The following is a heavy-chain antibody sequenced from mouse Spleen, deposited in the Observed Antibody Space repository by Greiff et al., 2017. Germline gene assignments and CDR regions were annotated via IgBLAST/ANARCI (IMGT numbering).Heavy chain of an antibody. CDR2: ISSGGSYT. CDR1: GFTFSSYA. V-gene: IGHV5-9-3*01. Sequence: EVQGVESGGGLVKPGGSLKLSCAASGFTFSSYAMSWVRQTPEKRLEWVATISSGGSYTYYPDSVKGRFTISRDNAKNTLYLQMSSLRSEDTAMYYCARPDGYYDYWGQGTTLTVSS. CDR3: ARPDGYYDY. D-gene: IGHD2-3*01. J-gene: IGHJ2*01.